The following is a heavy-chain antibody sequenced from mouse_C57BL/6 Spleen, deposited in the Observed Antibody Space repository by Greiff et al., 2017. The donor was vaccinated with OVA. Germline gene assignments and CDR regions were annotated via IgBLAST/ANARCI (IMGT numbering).Heavy chain of an antibody. J-gene: IGHJ4*01. D-gene: IGHD1-1*01. V-gene: IGHV1-69*01. CDR3: ARNYYYGSNYAMDY. Sequence: VQLQQPGAELVMPGASVKLSCKASGYTFTSYWMPWVKQRPGQGLEWIGEIDPSASYTNYNQKFKGKSTLTVDKSSSTAYMQLSSLTSEDSAVYHCARNYYYGSNYAMDYWGQGTSVTVSS. CDR2: IDPSASYT. CDR1: GYTFTSYW.